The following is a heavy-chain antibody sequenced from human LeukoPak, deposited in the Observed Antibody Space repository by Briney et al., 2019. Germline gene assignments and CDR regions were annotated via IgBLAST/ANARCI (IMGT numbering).Heavy chain of an antibody. Sequence: GGSLRLSCAASGFTFSDYYMSWIRQAPGKGLEWVSYISSSGSTIYYADSVKGRFTISRDNAKNSLYLQMNSLRAEDTAVYYCARGQQQLVLHYYYYGMDVWGQGTTVTASS. J-gene: IGHJ6*02. CDR1: GFTFSDYY. CDR2: ISSSGSTI. V-gene: IGHV3-11*01. CDR3: ARGQQQLVLHYYYYGMDV. D-gene: IGHD6-13*01.